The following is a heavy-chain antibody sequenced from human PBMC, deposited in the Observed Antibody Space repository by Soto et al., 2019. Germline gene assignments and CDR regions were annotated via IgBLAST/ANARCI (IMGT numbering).Heavy chain of an antibody. J-gene: IGHJ5*02. CDR2: IYYSGRT. Sequence: QVQLQESGPGLVKPSQTLSLTCTVSGGSISSGGYYWSWIRQHPGKGLEWIGYIYYSGRTYYNPPLKSRVTISVDTSKNQFSLKLSSVTAADTAVYYCATIVVVPAANNWFDPWGQGTLVTVSS. CDR3: ATIVVVPAANNWFDP. CDR1: GGSISSGGYY. D-gene: IGHD2-2*01. V-gene: IGHV4-31*03.